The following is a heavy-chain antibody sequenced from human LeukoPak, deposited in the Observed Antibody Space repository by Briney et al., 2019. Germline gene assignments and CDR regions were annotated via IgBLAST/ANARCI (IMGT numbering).Heavy chain of an antibody. Sequence: GGSLRLSCAASGFTFSSYAMSWVRQAPGKGLEWVSAISGSGGSTYYADSVKGRFTISRDNSKNTLYLQMNSLRAEDTAVYYCAKAGYYYGSGKDYGMDVWGQGTTVTVSS. J-gene: IGHJ6*02. D-gene: IGHD3-10*01. V-gene: IGHV3-23*01. CDR1: GFTFSSYA. CDR2: ISGSGGST. CDR3: AKAGYYYGSGKDYGMDV.